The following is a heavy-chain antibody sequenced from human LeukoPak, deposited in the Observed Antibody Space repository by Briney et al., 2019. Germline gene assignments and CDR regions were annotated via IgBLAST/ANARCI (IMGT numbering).Heavy chain of an antibody. CDR1: NDSISNYY. J-gene: IGHJ3*02. D-gene: IGHD3-10*01. V-gene: IGHV4-59*01. CDR2: IYYSGST. CDR3: ARGSRMTWFGAMDAFDI. Sequence: SETLSLTCSVSNDSISNYYWTWIRQPPGKGLEWIGYIYYSGSTNYNPSLKSRVTISVDTSKNQFSLKLSSVTAADTAVYYCARGSRMTWFGAMDAFDIWGQGTMVTVSS.